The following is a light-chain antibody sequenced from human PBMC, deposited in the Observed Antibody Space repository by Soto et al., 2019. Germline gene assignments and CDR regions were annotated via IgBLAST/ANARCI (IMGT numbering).Light chain of an antibody. Sequence: QSALTQPASVSGSPGQSITISCTGTSSDVGNYKYVSWYQQHPGKAPKLMIYEVSNRPSGVSKRFSGSKSGNTASLTISRLQAEDETDYYCFSYTSSGNYVFGTGPTVTV. CDR3: FSYTSSGNYV. CDR1: SSDVGNYKY. CDR2: EVS. V-gene: IGLV2-14*01. J-gene: IGLJ1*01.